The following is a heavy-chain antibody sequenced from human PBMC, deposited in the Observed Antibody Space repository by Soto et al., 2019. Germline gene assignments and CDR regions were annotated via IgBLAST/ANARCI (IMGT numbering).Heavy chain of an antibody. J-gene: IGHJ6*02. V-gene: IGHV3-21*01. Sequence: GGSLRLSCADSGFTFSNYGFNWVRRAPGRGLEWVSSISTSSGYVYYADSVTGRFTISRGNAKNSVYLEMTALRAEDTAVYYCTRDTFNMMRGVMRGKYYGMDVWGQGTTVTVSS. CDR1: GFTFSNYG. CDR3: TRDTFNMMRGVMRGKYYGMDV. D-gene: IGHD3-10*01. CDR2: ISTSSGYV.